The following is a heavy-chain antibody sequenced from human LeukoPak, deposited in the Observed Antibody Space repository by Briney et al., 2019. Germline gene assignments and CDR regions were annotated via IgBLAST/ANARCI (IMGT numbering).Heavy chain of an antibody. V-gene: IGHV4-38-2*01. CDR3: AIHVNDFWWSSFDY. CDR2: IYHSGST. CDR1: GYSISCGYY. D-gene: IGHD3-3*01. Sequence: SETLSLTCAVSGYSISCGYYWGWIRQPPGMGLEWIGSIYHSGSTYYNPSLKSRVTISVDTSKNQFSLKLSSVTAADTAVYYCAIHVNDFWWSSFDYWGQGTLVTVSS. J-gene: IGHJ4*02.